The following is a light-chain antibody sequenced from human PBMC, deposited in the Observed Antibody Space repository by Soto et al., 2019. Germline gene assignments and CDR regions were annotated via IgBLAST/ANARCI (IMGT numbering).Light chain of an antibody. CDR3: QQYSRSPPT. V-gene: IGKV3-20*01. CDR1: QTVSSGY. CDR2: GAS. Sequence: IVLTQSPGTLSLSPGERATLSCRASQTVSSGYLAWYQQKHGQAPRLLIYGASSTATGIPDRFSGSGSRADFTLTISRLEPEDFAVYYCQQYSRSPPTFGQGAKVDIK. J-gene: IGKJ1*01.